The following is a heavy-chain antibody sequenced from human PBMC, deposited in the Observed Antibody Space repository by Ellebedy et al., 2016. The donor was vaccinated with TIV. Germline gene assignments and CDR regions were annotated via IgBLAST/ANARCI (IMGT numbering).Heavy chain of an antibody. Sequence: GGSLRLSXATSGFAFSRYYMSWIRQAPGKGLEWVSYISLSGSVIFYADSVKGRFTISRDNGRNELYLQMTSLRPEDTAIYYCARDLIGVDFYEKSGYPPYQYWGRGTLVTVSP. CDR3: ARDLIGVDFYEKSGYPPYQY. CDR1: GFAFSRYY. V-gene: IGHV3-11*01. J-gene: IGHJ1*01. D-gene: IGHD5/OR15-5a*01. CDR2: ISLSGSVI.